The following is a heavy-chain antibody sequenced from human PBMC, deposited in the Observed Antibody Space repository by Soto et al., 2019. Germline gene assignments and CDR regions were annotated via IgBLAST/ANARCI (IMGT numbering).Heavy chain of an antibody. D-gene: IGHD4-4*01. CDR2: IYSCDTT. J-gene: IGHJ4*02. Sequence: GGSLRLSCAASGFTVSSNYMRGVRQAPGKGLERVSIIYSCDTTYYGDSVKGRFAISRDNSKNTLDVQMSSLRDEDTSVYYCVRVVAYNNPDFWGQGTLVTVSS. CDR1: GFTVSSNY. CDR3: VRVVAYNNPDF. V-gene: IGHV3-66*03.